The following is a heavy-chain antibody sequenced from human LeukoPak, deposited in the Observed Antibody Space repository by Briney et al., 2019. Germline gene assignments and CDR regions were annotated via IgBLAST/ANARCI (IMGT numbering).Heavy chain of an antibody. CDR2: IWYDGSNK. CDR3: ARGAYGVRYFDWLFDY. J-gene: IGHJ4*02. D-gene: IGHD3-9*01. CDR1: GFTFSSYG. V-gene: IGHV3-33*01. Sequence: GRSLRLSCAASGFTFSSYGMHWVRQVPGKGLEWVAVIWYDGSNKYYADSVKGRFTISRDNSKNTLYLQMNSLRAEDTAVYYCARGAYGVRYFDWLFDYWGQGTLVTVSS.